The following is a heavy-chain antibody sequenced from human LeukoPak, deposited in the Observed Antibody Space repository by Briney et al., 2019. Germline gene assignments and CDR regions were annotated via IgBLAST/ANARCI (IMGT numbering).Heavy chain of an antibody. D-gene: IGHD6-19*01. CDR2: FDPEDGET. CDR3: AAHTGYSSGPYYFDY. Sequence: GASVKVSCKVSGYTLTELSMHWVRQAPGKGLEWMGGFDPEDGETIYAQKFQGRVTMTEDTSTDTAYMELSSLRSEDTAVYYCAAHTGYSSGPYYFDYWGQGTLVTVSS. J-gene: IGHJ4*02. CDR1: GYTLTELS. V-gene: IGHV1-24*01.